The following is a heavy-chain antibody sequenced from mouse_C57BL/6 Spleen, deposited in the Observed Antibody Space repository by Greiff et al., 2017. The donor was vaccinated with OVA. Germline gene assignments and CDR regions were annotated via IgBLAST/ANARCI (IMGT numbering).Heavy chain of an antibody. Sequence: DVKLVESGGGLVKPGGSLKLSCAASGFTFSSYTMSWVRQTPEKRLEWVATISGGGGNTYYPDSVKGRFTISRDNAKNTLYLQMSSLRSEDTALYYCARSLLLYYARDYWGQGTSVTVSS. J-gene: IGHJ4*01. CDR3: ARSLLLYYARDY. D-gene: IGHD2-10*01. CDR1: GFTFSSYT. V-gene: IGHV5-9*01. CDR2: ISGGGGNT.